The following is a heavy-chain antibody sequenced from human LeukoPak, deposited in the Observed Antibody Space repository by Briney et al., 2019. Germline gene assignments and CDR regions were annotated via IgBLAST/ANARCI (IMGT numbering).Heavy chain of an antibody. V-gene: IGHV3-23*01. Sequence: GGSLRLSCAASGITFSSYSMNWVRQAPGRGLEWVSVISGGGSTIYYADSVKGRFTISRDNSKNTLYLQMNSLRAEDTAVYYCAKGVIVVVPAARGFEYWGQGSRVTVSS. CDR2: ISGGGSTI. CDR3: AKGVIVVVPAARGFEY. D-gene: IGHD2-2*01. CDR1: GITFSSYS. J-gene: IGHJ4*02.